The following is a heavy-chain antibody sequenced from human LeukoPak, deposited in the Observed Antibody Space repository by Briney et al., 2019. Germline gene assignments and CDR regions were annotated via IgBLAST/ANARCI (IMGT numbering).Heavy chain of an antibody. V-gene: IGHV3-21*01. CDR3: ARVKEASAFDV. J-gene: IGHJ3*01. Sequence: PGGSLRLSCAASGFTFSSYSMNWVRQAPGKGLEWVSSISRTGSYIYYADLVKGRFTISRDNAKNSLYLQMNSLRAEDTAAYYCARVKEASAFDVWGQGTMVTVSS. CDR1: GFTFSSYS. D-gene: IGHD5-12*01. CDR2: ISRTGSYI.